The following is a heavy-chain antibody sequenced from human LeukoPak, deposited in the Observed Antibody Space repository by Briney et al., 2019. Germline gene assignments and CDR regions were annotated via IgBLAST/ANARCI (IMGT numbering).Heavy chain of an antibody. V-gene: IGHV1-8*01. CDR1: GYTFTNYD. Sequence: ASVKVSCKASGYTFTNYDINWVRQATGQGLEWMGWLNPNSGKTGYEQKFQGRVTMTRDSSISTAYLDLSSLSSEDTAVYYCARVRPGPYNYIDLWGQGTLVTVSS. J-gene: IGHJ5*02. CDR2: LNPNSGKT. CDR3: ARVRPGPYNYIDL. D-gene: IGHD1-1*01.